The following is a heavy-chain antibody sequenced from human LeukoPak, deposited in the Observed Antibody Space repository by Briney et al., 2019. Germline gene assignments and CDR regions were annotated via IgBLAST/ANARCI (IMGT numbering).Heavy chain of an antibody. D-gene: IGHD3-3*01. Sequence: GSLRLSCAASVFTFSTYAMSWIRQPPGKGLEWIGEINHSGRTNYNPSLKSRVTISVDTSKNQFSLKPRSVTAADTDGYYCERRAPDLRGITIYGVVPGAAFDIWGQGTMVTVSS. CDR1: VFTFSTYA. CDR3: ERRAPDLRGITIYGVVPGAAFDI. CDR2: INHSGRT. J-gene: IGHJ3*02. V-gene: IGHV4-34*01.